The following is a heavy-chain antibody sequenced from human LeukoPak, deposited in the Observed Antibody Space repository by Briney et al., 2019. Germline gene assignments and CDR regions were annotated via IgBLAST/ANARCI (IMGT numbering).Heavy chain of an antibody. V-gene: IGHV4-59*12. CDR1: GASISNYY. Sequence: PSETLSLTCTVSGASISNYYWSWIRQPPGKGLEWIGYIFYSGSTNYNPSLKSRVSMSVDTSKNQFSLKLTSVTAADTAVYYCARGGKATVVTMWGQGILVTVSS. D-gene: IGHD4-23*01. J-gene: IGHJ4*02. CDR3: ARGGKATVVTM. CDR2: IFYSGST.